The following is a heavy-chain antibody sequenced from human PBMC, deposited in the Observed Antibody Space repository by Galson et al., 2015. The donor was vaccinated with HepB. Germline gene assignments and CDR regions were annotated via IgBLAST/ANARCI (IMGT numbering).Heavy chain of an antibody. D-gene: IGHD3-10*01. CDR2: ISGSGGST. CDR3: AITAARWDHYGSGRGAGFDY. J-gene: IGHJ4*02. V-gene: IGHV3-23*01. Sequence: SLRLSCAASGFTFSSYAMSWVRQAPGKGLEWVSAISGSGGSTYYADSVKGRFTISRDNSKNTLYLQMNSLRAEDTAVYYCAITAARWDHYGSGRGAGFDYWGQGTLVTVSS. CDR1: GFTFSSYA.